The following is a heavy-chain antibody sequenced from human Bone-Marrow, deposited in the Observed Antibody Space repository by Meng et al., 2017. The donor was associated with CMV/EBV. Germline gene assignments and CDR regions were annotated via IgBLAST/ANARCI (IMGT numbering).Heavy chain of an antibody. CDR2: IRFDGSDK. Sequence: GGSLRLSCAASGFSFGDYAMTWVRQAPGKGLEWVLLIRFDGSDKSYADSVKGRFTISRDNSKNTVYLEMSSLTSEDTAVYYCAKDDYGMDVWGPGTTVTVSS. CDR1: GFSFGDYA. V-gene: IGHV3-30*02. J-gene: IGHJ6*02. CDR3: AKDDYGMDV.